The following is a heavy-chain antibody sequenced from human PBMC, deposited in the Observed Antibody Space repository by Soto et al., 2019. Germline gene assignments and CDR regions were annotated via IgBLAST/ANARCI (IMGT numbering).Heavy chain of an antibody. D-gene: IGHD4-17*01. CDR1: GFTVSSNY. V-gene: IGHV3-66*01. J-gene: IGHJ6*03. CDR3: ARENKDYGDYTYYMDV. Sequence: GGSLRLSCAASGFTVSSNYMSWVRQAPGKGLEWVSVIYSGGSTYYADSVKGRFTISRDNSKNTLYLQMNSLRAEDTAVYYCARENKDYGDYTYYMDVWGKGTKVTVSS. CDR2: IYSGGST.